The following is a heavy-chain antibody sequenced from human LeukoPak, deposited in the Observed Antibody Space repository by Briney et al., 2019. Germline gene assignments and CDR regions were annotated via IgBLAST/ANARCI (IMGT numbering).Heavy chain of an antibody. CDR3: ARDNGAIRAYYYHGMDV. V-gene: IGHV4-4*02. J-gene: IGHJ6*02. D-gene: IGHD2-8*01. CDR2: IYHSVSI. CDR1: GGSIRSRNW. Sequence: PSETLSLTCAVSGGSIRSRNWWGWVRQPPGKGLGWIGEIYHSVSINYNPSLKSRVTISVDKSKNQLSLRLTSVTAADTAVYYCARDNGAIRAYYYHGMDVWGQGTTVTVSS.